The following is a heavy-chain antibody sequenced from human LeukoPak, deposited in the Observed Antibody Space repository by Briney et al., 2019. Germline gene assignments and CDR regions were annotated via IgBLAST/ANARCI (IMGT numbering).Heavy chain of an antibody. CDR1: GFTFSSYA. D-gene: IGHD3-10*01. V-gene: IGHV3-23*01. CDR3: AKGHYYGSGSLDY. J-gene: IGHJ4*02. Sequence: PGGSLRLSCAASGFTFSSYAMSWVRQAPGKGLEWVSTITTSDGNTYYADSVKGRFTVSRDNSKNTLFLQMNSLRAEDTAVYYCAKGHYYGSGSLDYWGQGTLVTVSS. CDR2: ITTSDGNT.